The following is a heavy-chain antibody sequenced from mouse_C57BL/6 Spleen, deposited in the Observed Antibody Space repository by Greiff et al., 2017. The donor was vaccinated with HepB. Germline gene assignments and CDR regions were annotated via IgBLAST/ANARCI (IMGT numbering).Heavy chain of an antibody. V-gene: IGHV1-82*01. CDR1: GYAFSSSW. CDR3: AGVTTVVAPDEFAY. CDR2: IYPGDGDT. D-gene: IGHD1-1*01. J-gene: IGHJ3*01. Sequence: QVQLQQSGPELVKPGASVKISCKASGYAFSSSWMNWVKQRPGKGLEWIGRIYPGDGDTNYNGKFKGKATLTADKSSSTAYMQLSSLTSEDSAVYFCAGVTTVVAPDEFAYWGQGTLVTVSA.